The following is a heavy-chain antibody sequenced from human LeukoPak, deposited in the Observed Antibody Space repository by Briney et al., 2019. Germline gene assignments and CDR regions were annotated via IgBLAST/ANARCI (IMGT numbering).Heavy chain of an antibody. CDR2: IYPGDSDT. J-gene: IGHJ5*02. CDR3: ARLPLRSQNWFSP. V-gene: IGHV5-51*01. D-gene: IGHD3-10*01. Sequence: GESLKISCKGSGDSFTNYWIGVVRQMPGKGLEWMGIIYPGDSDTRYSPSFQAQVTISADRATSTAYLQWSGLTDTHPAIYYCARLPLRSQNWFSPWGQGTLVTVSS. CDR1: GDSFTNYW.